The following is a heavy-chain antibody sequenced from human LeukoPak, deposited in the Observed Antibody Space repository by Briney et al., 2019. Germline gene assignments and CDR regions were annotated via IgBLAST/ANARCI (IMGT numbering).Heavy chain of an antibody. CDR2: INPNSGGT. CDR3: ARDSRITIFGVVIPGAFDI. J-gene: IGHJ3*02. V-gene: IGHV1-2*02. CDR1: GYTFSTYG. D-gene: IGHD3-3*01. Sequence: ASVKVSCKASGYTFSTYGISWVRQAPGQGLEWMGWINPNSGGTNYAQKFQGRVTMTRDTSISTAYMELSRLRSDDTAVYYCARDSRITIFGVVIPGAFDIWGQGTMVTVSS.